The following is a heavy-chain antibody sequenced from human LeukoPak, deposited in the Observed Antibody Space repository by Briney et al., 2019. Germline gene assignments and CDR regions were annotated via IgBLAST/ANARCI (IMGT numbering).Heavy chain of an antibody. V-gene: IGHV3-9*01. Sequence: GGSLRLSCAASGFTFDGYAMHWVRQAPGKGLEWVSGISWNSDSIVYADSVKGRFTISRDNAKNSLYLQMNSLRAEDTALYYCAKDIARLVTATGYFDYWGQGTLVTVSS. CDR1: GFTFDGYA. J-gene: IGHJ4*02. CDR3: AKDIARLVTATGYFDY. D-gene: IGHD2-21*02. CDR2: ISWNSDSI.